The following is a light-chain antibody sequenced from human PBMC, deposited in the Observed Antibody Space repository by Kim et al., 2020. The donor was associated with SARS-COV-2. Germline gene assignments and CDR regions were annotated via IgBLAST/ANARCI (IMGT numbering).Light chain of an antibody. J-gene: IGLJ2*01. CDR1: SIGSKG. CDR3: QVWDSSSDHRVV. CDR2: YDS. V-gene: IGLV3-21*04. Sequence: PGKTARVSCGGNSIGSKGVHWYQQKSGQAPALVIYYDSDRPSGIPERFSGSNSGNTATLTISRVEAGDEADYYCQVWDSSSDHRVVFGGGTQLTVL.